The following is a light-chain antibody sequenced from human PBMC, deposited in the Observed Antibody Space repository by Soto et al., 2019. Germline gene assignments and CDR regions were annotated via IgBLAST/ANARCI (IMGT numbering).Light chain of an antibody. CDR2: RNN. J-gene: IGLJ1*01. CDR3: AAWDDSLSVP. Sequence: QSVLTQPASVSGSPGQSITISCTGTSSDIGTYNFVSWYQQLPGTAPKLLIYRNNQRPSGVPDRFSGSKSGTSASLAISGLRSEDEADYYCAAWDDSLSVPFGTGTKLTVL. CDR1: SSDIGTYNF. V-gene: IGLV1-47*01.